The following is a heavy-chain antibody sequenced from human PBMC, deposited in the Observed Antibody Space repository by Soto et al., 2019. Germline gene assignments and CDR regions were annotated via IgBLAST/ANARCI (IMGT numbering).Heavy chain of an antibody. D-gene: IGHD6-19*01. CDR2: INPSGGST. J-gene: IGHJ4*02. V-gene: IGHV1-46*01. Sequence: GASVKVSCKASGGTFSSYAISWVRQAPGQGLEWMGIINPSGGSTSYAQKFQGRVTMTRDTSTSTVYMELSSLRSEDTAVYYCARFFSGCDYWGQGTLVTVSS. CDR1: GGTFSSYA. CDR3: ARFFSGCDY.